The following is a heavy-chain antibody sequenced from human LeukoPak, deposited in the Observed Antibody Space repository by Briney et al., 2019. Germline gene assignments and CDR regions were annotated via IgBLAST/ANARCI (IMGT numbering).Heavy chain of an antibody. Sequence: GASVKVSCKASGYTFTDYYIHWVRQAPGQGLEWMGWINPNSGGTNYAQKFQGRVTMTRDTSISTAYMELSRLRSDDTAVYCCARAKRAAAELYWGQGTLVTVSS. CDR1: GYTFTDYY. CDR2: INPNSGGT. J-gene: IGHJ4*02. D-gene: IGHD6-13*01. V-gene: IGHV1-2*02. CDR3: ARAKRAAAELY.